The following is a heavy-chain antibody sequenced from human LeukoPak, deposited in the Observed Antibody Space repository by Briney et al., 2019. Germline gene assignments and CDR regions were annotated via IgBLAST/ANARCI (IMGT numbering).Heavy chain of an antibody. CDR2: IWYDGSNQ. J-gene: IGHJ4*02. CDR1: GFTFSSYG. CDR3: ATDRNSGKYYDY. V-gene: IGHV3-33*08. Sequence: GGSLRLSCAASGFTFSSYGMHWVRQAPGKGLEWVAVIWYDGSNQYYVDSVKGRFTVSRDNAKNTLYLQMNSLRAEDTAVYYCATDRNSGKYYDYWGQGTLVTVSS. D-gene: IGHD1-26*01.